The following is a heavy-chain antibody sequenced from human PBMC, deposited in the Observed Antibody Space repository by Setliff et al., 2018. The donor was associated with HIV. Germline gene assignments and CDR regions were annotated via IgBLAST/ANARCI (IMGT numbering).Heavy chain of an antibody. CDR3: ARDGGSSTWGSGAFDV. V-gene: IGHV4-38-2*02. CDR2: IYHSGTT. J-gene: IGHJ3*01. Sequence: SETLSLTCAVSGYSISSGYYWGWIRQPPGKGLEWVGRIYHSGTTYYNPSLKSRVTISVDTSKNQFSLKLSSVTAADTAVYYCARDGGSSTWGSGAFDVWGQGTVVTVSS. D-gene: IGHD7-27*01. CDR1: GYSISSGYY.